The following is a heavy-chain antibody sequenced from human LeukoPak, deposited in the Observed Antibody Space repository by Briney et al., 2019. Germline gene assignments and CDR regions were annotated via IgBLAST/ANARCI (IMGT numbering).Heavy chain of an antibody. CDR2: INHSGST. CDR3: ARSGPYSSSIDY. Sequence: PSETLSLTCAVYGGSFSGYYWSWIRQPPGKGLEWIGEINHSGSTNYNPSLKSRVTISVDTSKNQFPLKLSSVTAADTAVYYCARSGPYSSSIDYWGQGTLVTVSS. J-gene: IGHJ4*02. D-gene: IGHD6-6*01. V-gene: IGHV4-34*01. CDR1: GGSFSGYY.